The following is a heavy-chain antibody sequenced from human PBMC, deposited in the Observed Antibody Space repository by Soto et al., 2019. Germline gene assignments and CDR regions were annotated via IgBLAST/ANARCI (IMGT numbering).Heavy chain of an antibody. V-gene: IGHV3-7*05. D-gene: IGHD3-3*01. CDR1: GFTFSSYW. CDR3: AREGGGLLGVVINHYYYYYGMDV. CDR2: IKQDGSEK. J-gene: IGHJ6*02. Sequence: GGSLRLSCAASGFTFSSYWMSWVRQAPGKGLEWVANIKQDGSEKYYVDSVKGRFTISRDNAKNSLYLQMNSLRAEDTAVYYCAREGGGLLGVVINHYYYYYGMDVWGQGTTVTVSS.